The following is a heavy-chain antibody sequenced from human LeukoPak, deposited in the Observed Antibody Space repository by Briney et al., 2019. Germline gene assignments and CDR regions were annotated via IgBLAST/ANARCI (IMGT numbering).Heavy chain of an antibody. D-gene: IGHD2-8*01. CDR1: GFTFSSYG. J-gene: IGHJ4*02. Sequence: GGSLRLSCAASGFTFSSYGMHWVRQAPGKGLEWVAVIWYDGSNKYYADSVKGRFTISRDNSKNTLYLQMNSLRAEDTAVYYCASFGMLSHGWGQGTLVTVSS. V-gene: IGHV3-33*01. CDR2: IWYDGSNK. CDR3: ASFGMLSHG.